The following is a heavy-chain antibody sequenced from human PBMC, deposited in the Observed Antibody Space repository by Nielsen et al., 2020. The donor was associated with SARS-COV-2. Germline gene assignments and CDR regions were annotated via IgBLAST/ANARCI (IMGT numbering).Heavy chain of an antibody. CDR1: GFTFSSYG. Sequence: GGSLRLSCAASGFTFSSYGMHWVRQAPGKGLEWVAVIWYDGSNKYYADSVKGRFTISRDNSKNTLYLQMNSLRAEDTAVYYCARDPWDTAMAYYYYGMDVWGQGTTVTVSS. CDR2: IWYDGSNK. D-gene: IGHD5-18*01. CDR3: ARDPWDTAMAYYYYGMDV. V-gene: IGHV3-33*08. J-gene: IGHJ6*02.